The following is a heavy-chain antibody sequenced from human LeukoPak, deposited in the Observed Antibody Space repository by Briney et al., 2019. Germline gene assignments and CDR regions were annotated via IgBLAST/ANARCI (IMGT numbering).Heavy chain of an antibody. V-gene: IGHV3-53*01. J-gene: IGHJ5*02. CDR1: GFSVSSNS. CDR3: AKGWQGYYTTWLAS. CDR2: MSNSGDNT. Sequence: GGSLRLSCTVSGFSVSSNSMTWVRQAPGKGLEWVSVMSNSGDNTYYADSVKGRFTTSRDNFKNTLYHQMNSLRAEDTALYYCAKGWQGYYTTWLASWGQGTLVTVSS. D-gene: IGHD6-19*01.